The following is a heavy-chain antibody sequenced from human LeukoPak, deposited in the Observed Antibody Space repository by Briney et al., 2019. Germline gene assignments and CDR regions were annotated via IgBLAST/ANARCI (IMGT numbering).Heavy chain of an antibody. CDR2: ISGSGGST. CDR3: AKDPIGDYDYVWGSYRPIDY. CDR1: GFTFSGYA. Sequence: GGSLRLSCAASGFTFSGYAMSWVRQAPGKGLEWVPAISGSGGSTYYADSVKGRFTISRDNSKNTLYLQMNSLRAEDTAVYYCAKDPIGDYDYVWGSYRPIDYWGQGTLVTVSS. D-gene: IGHD3-16*02. V-gene: IGHV3-23*01. J-gene: IGHJ4*02.